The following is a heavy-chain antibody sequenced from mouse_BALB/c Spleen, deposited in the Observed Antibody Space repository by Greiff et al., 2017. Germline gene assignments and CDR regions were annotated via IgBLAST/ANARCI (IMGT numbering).Heavy chain of an antibody. V-gene: IGHV1-4*02. J-gene: IGHJ2*01. Sequence: QVQLQQSAAELARPGASVKMSCKASGYTFTSYTMHWVKQRPGQGLEWIGYINPSSGYTEYKQKFKGKATLTTDKSSSTAYMQLSSLASEDSAVCCCARPDYWGQGTTLTVSS. CDR3: ARPDY. CDR2: INPSSGYT. CDR1: GYTFTSYT.